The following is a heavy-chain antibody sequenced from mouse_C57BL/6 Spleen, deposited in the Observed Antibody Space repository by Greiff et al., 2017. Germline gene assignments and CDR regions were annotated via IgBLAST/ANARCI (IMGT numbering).Heavy chain of an antibody. Sequence: QVQLQQPGAELVKPGASVKLSCKASGYTFTSYWMHWVKQRPGRGLEWIGRIDPNSGGTKYNEKFKSKATLTVDKPSSTAYMQLSSLTSEDSAVYLCARGGYDYDGGFDYWGQGTTLTVSA. CDR2: IDPNSGGT. J-gene: IGHJ2*01. D-gene: IGHD2-4*01. CDR3: ARGGYDYDGGFDY. V-gene: IGHV1-72*01. CDR1: GYTFTSYW.